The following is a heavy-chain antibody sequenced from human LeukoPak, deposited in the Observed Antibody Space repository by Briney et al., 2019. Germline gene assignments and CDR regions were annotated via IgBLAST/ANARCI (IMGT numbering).Heavy chain of an antibody. J-gene: IGHJ3*02. V-gene: IGHV3-30*03. CDR3: AREQIDIVVVPAALQGGYSGYDSAFDI. D-gene: IGHD2-2*01. CDR1: GFTFSSYG. CDR2: ISYDGSNK. Sequence: GGSLRLSCAASGFTFSSYGMHWVRQAPGKGLEWVAVISYDGSNKYYADSVKGRFTISRDNSKNTLYLQMNSLRAEDTAVYYCAREQIDIVVVPAALQGGYSGYDSAFDIWGQGTMVTVSS.